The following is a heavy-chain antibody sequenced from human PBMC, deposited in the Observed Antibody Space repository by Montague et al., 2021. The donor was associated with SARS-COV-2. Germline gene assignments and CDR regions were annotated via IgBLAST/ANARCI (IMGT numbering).Heavy chain of an antibody. V-gene: IGHV4-34*01. CDR1: SGSLRNYY. CDR2: IRLPGGT. CDR3: ARAGSQRFFEF. D-gene: IGHD1-1*01. Sequence: SETLSLTCAVNSGSLRNYYWSWIRQPPGKGLEWIGEIRLPGGTNYDPSLKGRVTISLDTSNNHASLSLNSVTTADTAVYFCARAGSQRFFEFWGRGTLVTVSS. J-gene: IGHJ2*01.